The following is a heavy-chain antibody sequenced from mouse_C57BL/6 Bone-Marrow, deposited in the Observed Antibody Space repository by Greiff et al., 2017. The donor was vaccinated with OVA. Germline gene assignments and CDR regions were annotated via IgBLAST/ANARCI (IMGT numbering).Heavy chain of an antibody. Sequence: EVMLVESGGGLVQPGGSMKLSCAASGFTFSDAWMDWVRQSPEKGLEWVAEIRNKANNHATYYAESVKGRFTISRDDSKSSVYLQMNSLRAEDTGIYYCTVYYGSSYDYFDYWGQGTTLTVSS. CDR1: GFTFSDAW. CDR2: IRNKANNHAT. CDR3: TVYYGSSYDYFDY. V-gene: IGHV6-6*01. D-gene: IGHD1-1*01. J-gene: IGHJ2*01.